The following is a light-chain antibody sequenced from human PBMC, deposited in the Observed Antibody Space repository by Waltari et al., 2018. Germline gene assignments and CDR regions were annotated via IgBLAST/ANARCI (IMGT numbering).Light chain of an antibody. Sequence: THITQTPSTPSASLGDRVTIPCRASQTIKNWLAWYQQKPGKAPKLPIYKASTLESGVPSRFSGSGSGTEFTLTTSSLQPGDLATYYCQQFSSFPWTFGHGTKVEIK. CDR2: KAS. J-gene: IGKJ1*01. V-gene: IGKV1-5*03. CDR1: QTIKNW. CDR3: QQFSSFPWT.